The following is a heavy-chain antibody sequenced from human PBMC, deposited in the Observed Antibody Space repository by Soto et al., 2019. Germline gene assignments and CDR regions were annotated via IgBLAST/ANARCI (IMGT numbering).Heavy chain of an antibody. CDR3: AKIIQVVGAKGGYFDY. CDR1: GFTFSSYA. CDR2: ISGSGGST. D-gene: IGHD2-15*01. Sequence: GGSLRLSCAASGFTFSSYAMSWVRQAPGKGLEWVSAISGSGGSTYYADSVKGRFTISRDNSKNTLYLQMNSLRAEDTAVYYCAKIIQVVGAKGGYFDYWGQGTLVTVSS. V-gene: IGHV3-23*01. J-gene: IGHJ4*02.